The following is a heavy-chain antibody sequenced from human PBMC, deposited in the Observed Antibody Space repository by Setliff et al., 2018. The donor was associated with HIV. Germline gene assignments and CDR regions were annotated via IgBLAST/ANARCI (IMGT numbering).Heavy chain of an antibody. J-gene: IGHJ5*02. Sequence: SETLSLTCTVSGDSITSGTYYWSWIRQPAGMRLEWIGHISTSGTTNYNPSLKSRVTISADTSKSQFSLKLTSVTAADTAAYFCATCRHRPSNWFDPWGQGTVVTVSS. V-gene: IGHV4-61*09. CDR3: ATCRHRPSNWFDP. CDR1: GDSITSGTYY. CDR2: ISTSGTT.